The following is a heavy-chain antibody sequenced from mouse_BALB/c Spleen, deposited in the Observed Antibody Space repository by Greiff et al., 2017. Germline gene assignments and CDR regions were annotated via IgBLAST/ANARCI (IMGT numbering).Heavy chain of an antibody. CDR2: IWAGGST. Sequence: VHLVESGPGLVAPSQSLSITCTVSGFSLTSYGVHWVRQPPGKGLEWLGVIWAGGSTNYNSALMSRLSISKDNSKSQVFLKMNSLQTDDTAMYYCAREYGNYLYAMDYWGQGTSVTVSS. V-gene: IGHV2-9*02. J-gene: IGHJ4*01. CDR1: GFSLTSYG. CDR3: AREYGNYLYAMDY. D-gene: IGHD2-1*01.